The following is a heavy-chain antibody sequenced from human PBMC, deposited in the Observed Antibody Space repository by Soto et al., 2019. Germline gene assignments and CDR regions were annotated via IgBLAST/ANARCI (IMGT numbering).Heavy chain of an antibody. J-gene: IGHJ4*02. CDR3: AIAQEVGAHSFDS. D-gene: IGHD2-15*01. Sequence: PVRSLRLSCEAYGFTLSKFDMHWVRQPTGKGLEWVSTIGISGDTYYAVSVKGRFTISRDNAKNSLSLQMNSLRAGDTALYFCAIAQEVGAHSFDSSGPRTYVTRS. CDR2: IGISGDT. CDR1: GFTLSKFD. V-gene: IGHV3-13*04.